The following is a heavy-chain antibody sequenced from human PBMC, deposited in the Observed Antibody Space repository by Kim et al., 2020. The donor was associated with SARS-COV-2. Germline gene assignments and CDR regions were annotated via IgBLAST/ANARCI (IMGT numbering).Heavy chain of an antibody. CDR2: TYYRARWLY. Sequence: SQTLSLTCAISGDSVSGRAVAWHWVRQSPSRGLEGLGRTYYRARWLYDYSPSVQSRITINPDTSGNQCCLQVNSVSPEATAVYYCARVYDSQLDYWGQGT. CDR1: GDSVSGRAVA. V-gene: IGHV6-1*01. D-gene: IGHD3-22*01. J-gene: IGHJ4*02. CDR3: ARVYDSQLDY.